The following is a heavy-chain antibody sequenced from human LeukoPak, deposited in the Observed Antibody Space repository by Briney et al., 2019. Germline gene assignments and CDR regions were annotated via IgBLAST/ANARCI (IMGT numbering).Heavy chain of an antibody. CDR1: GYTFTGYF. CDR2: TKPNSGGT. V-gene: IGHV1-2*02. J-gene: IGHJ4*02. CDR3: ARGRAGDYFDY. Sequence: TVKVSCKTSGYTFTGYFIHGVRQAPAQGHEWMGWTKPNSGGTSNLQKFQGRVAMSRDTSISTAYMGLSRLRSDDTAVYYCARGRAGDYFDYWGQGTLVTVSS.